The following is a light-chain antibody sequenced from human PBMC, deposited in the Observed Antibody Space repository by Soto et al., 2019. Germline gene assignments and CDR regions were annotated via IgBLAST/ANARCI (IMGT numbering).Light chain of an antibody. CDR2: GYN. J-gene: IGLJ2*01. Sequence: QAVVTQPPSVSGAPGQRVTISCTGSSSNIGAGYDVHWYQQLPRTAPKLLIYGYNNRPSGVPDRFSASKSGTSASLAITGLQAEDEADYYCQSYDSSLSGSIFGGGTKVTVL. CDR3: QSYDSSLSGSI. CDR1: SSNIGAGYD. V-gene: IGLV1-40*01.